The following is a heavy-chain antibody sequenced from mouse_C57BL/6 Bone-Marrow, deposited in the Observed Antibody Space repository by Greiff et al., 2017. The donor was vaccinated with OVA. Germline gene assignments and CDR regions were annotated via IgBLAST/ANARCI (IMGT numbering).Heavy chain of an antibody. CDR2: IYPGSGNT. V-gene: IGHV1-66*01. J-gene: IGHJ3*01. CDR1: GYSFTSYY. D-gene: IGHD1-1*01. Sequence: QVQLQQSGPELVQPGASVKISCKASGYSFTSYYIHWVKQRPGQGLEWIGWIYPGSGNTKYNEKFKGKATLTADTSSSTAYMQLSSLTSEDSAVYYCARGALRSWFAYWGQGTLVTVSA. CDR3: ARGALRSWFAY.